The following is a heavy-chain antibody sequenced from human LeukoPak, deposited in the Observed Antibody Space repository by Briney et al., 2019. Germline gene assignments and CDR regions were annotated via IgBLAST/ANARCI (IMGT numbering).Heavy chain of an antibody. CDR3: ARGYYDSSGYWLSYFDY. CDR1: GGSVSSYY. CDR2: IYFSGST. D-gene: IGHD3-22*01. V-gene: IGHV4-59*02. J-gene: IGHJ4*02. Sequence: SETLSLTCTVSGGSVSSYYWSWIRQPPGKGLEWIGYIYFSGSTNYNPSLKSRVTISIDRSKNQFPLKLSSVTAADTAVYYCARGYYDSSGYWLSYFDYWGQGTLVTVSS.